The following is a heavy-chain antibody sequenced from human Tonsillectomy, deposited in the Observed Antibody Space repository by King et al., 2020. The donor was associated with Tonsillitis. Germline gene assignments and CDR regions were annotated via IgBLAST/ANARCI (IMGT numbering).Heavy chain of an antibody. CDR3: ARGHSGHYQYMDV. V-gene: IGHV1-18*01. D-gene: IGHD1-26*01. J-gene: IGHJ6*03. CDR1: GYTFISYD. CDR2: ISVYNGKT. Sequence: QLVQSGVEVKKPGASVKVSCKASGYTFISYDISWVRQAPGQGLECMGWISVYNGKTNYAQKFQGRVTMTTDTSTSTAYMELRSLRTDDTAVYYCARGHSGHYQYMDVWGKGTTVTVSS.